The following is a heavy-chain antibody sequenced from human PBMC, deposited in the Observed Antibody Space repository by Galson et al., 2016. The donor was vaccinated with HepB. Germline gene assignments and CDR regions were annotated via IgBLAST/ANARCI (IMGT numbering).Heavy chain of an antibody. V-gene: IGHV3-9*03. CDR1: GFTFEDYT. J-gene: IGHJ4*02. Sequence: SLRLSCAASGFTFEDYTMHWVRPAPVKGLEWVSSISWHSRSIGYADSVKGRFTISRDNAKNSVYLEMNSLRSEAMALYYCAKGDCSTSSCFSLHYWGQGTLVTVSS. D-gene: IGHD2-2*01. CDR3: AKGDCSTSSCFSLHY. CDR2: ISWHSRSI.